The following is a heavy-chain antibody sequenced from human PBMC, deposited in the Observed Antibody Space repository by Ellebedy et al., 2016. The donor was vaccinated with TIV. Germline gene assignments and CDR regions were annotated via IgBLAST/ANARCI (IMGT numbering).Heavy chain of an antibody. J-gene: IGHJ6*02. CDR1: GGSFSGYY. CDR2: INHSGST. CDR3: ASIGDRSYYYGMDV. V-gene: IGHV4-34*01. Sequence: SETLSLXXAVYGGSFSGYYWSWIRQPPGKGLEWIGEINHSGSTNYNPSLKSRVTISVDTSKNQFPLKLSSVTAADTAVYYCASIGDRSYYYGMDVWGQGTTVTVSS. D-gene: IGHD4-17*01.